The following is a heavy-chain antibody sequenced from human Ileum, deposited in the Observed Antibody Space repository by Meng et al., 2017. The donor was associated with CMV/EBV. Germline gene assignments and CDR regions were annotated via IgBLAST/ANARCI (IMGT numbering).Heavy chain of an antibody. J-gene: IGHJ1*01. CDR2: IKQDGSDK. CDR1: GFTFSDYW. Sequence: GGSLRLSCAASGFTFSDYWMSWVRQAPGKGPEWVGNIKQDGSDKFYVDSVEGRFTISRDNAKNSLYLQMNSPRAEDTAVYYCARVTSPPYCGANCYSTGEYFQNWGQGTLVTVSS. V-gene: IGHV3-7*01. D-gene: IGHD2-21*01. CDR3: ARVTSPPYCGANCYSTGEYFQN.